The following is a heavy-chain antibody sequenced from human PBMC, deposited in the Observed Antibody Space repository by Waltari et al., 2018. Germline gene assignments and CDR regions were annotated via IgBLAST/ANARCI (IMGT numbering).Heavy chain of an antibody. Sequence: EVQLVESGGGLVQPGRSLRLSCAASGFTFDDYAMHWVRQAPGKGLEWVSGISWNSGSIGYADSVKGRFTISRDNAKNSLYLQMNSLRAEDMALYYCAKGIAVVGYGMDVWGQGTTITVS. CDR3: AKGIAVVGYGMDV. V-gene: IGHV3-9*03. D-gene: IGHD6-19*01. CDR2: ISWNSGSI. J-gene: IGHJ6*02. CDR1: GFTFDDYA.